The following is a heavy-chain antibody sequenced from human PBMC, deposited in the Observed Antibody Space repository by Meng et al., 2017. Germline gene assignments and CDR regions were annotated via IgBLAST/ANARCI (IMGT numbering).Heavy chain of an antibody. D-gene: IGHD5-12*01. CDR2: IYYSGRT. V-gene: IGHV4-38-2*01. CDR3: AADHGYDPFDF. Sequence: SETLSLTCAVSGYSISSGYYWGCIRQPPGKGLEWIGSIYYSGRTYYNPSIRSRVSLSVDTSNNKFSLRLTSVTAADTAMYYCAADHGYDPFDFWGQGTLVTVSS. J-gene: IGHJ4*02. CDR1: GYSISSGYY.